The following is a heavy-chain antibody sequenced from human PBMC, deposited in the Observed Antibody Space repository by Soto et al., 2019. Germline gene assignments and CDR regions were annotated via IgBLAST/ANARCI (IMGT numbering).Heavy chain of an antibody. CDR3: ARGMAVAGDYYYYGMDV. CDR1: GGTFSSYA. V-gene: IGHV1-69*01. J-gene: IGHJ6*02. CDR2: IIPIFGTA. Sequence: QVQLVQSGAEVKKPGSSVKVSCKASGGTFSSYAISWVRQAPGQGLEWMGGIIPIFGTANYAQKFQGRVTITVDEYTRTAYMELSSLRSEDTAVYYCARGMAVAGDYYYYGMDVWGQGSPVTVSS. D-gene: IGHD6-19*01.